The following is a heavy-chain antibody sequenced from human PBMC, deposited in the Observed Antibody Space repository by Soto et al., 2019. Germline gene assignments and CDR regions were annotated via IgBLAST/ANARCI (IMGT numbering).Heavy chain of an antibody. Sequence: PGESLKISCKGSGYSFTSYWISWVRQMPGKGLEWMGRIDPSDSYTNYSPSFQGHVTISADKSISTAYLQWSSLKASDTAMYYCARHPYTYYYDSSGYGSLYYYYGMDVWGQGTTVTVSS. CDR2: IDPSDSYT. V-gene: IGHV5-10-1*01. CDR1: GYSFTSYW. CDR3: ARHPYTYYYDSSGYGSLYYYYGMDV. D-gene: IGHD3-22*01. J-gene: IGHJ6*02.